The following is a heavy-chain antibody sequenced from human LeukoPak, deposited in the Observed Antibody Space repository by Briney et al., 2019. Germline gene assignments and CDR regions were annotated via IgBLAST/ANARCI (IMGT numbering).Heavy chain of an antibody. J-gene: IGHJ5*02. V-gene: IGHV4-59*01. CDR2: IYYSGST. Sequence: PSETLSLTCTVSSGSISSYYWSWIRQPPGKGLEWIGYIYYSGSTNYNPSLKSRVTISVDTSKNQFSLKLSSVTAADTAVYYCARSVAPYNWFDPWGQGTLVTVSS. CDR1: SGSISSYY. CDR3: ARSVAPYNWFDP.